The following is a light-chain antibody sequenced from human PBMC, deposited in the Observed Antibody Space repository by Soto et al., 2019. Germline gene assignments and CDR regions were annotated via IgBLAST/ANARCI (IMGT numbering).Light chain of an antibody. V-gene: IGKV3-15*01. Sequence: EIVMTQSPATLSVSPGERATLSCRASQSVSSNLAWYQQKPGQAPRLLIYGASTRATGIPARFSGSGSGTEFTLTISSLQSGDFAGYFWQKDNNWSTFGHGTKGDLK. CDR1: QSVSSN. CDR3: QKDNNWST. CDR2: GAS. J-gene: IGKJ1*01.